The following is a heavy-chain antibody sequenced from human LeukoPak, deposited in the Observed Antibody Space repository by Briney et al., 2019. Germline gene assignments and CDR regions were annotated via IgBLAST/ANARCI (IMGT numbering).Heavy chain of an antibody. CDR3: ARDMKQQLVRNWFDP. J-gene: IGHJ5*02. CDR2: INPSGGST. D-gene: IGHD6-13*01. V-gene: IGHV1-46*01. Sequence: ASVKVSCKASGYTFTSYYMHWVRQAPGQGLEWMGIINPSGGSTSYAQKFQGRVTMTRDMSTSTVYMELSSLRSDDTAVYYCARDMKQQLVRNWFDPWGQGTLVTVSS. CDR1: GYTFTSYY.